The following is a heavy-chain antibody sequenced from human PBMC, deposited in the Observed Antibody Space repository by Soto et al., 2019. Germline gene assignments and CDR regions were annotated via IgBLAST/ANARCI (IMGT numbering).Heavy chain of an antibody. CDR3: AASIFYYGMDV. CDR2: IYPGDSDT. V-gene: IGHV5-51*01. J-gene: IGHJ6*02. Sequence: GESLKISCKGSGYTYTNYWIGWVRQMPGKGLEWMGIIYPGDSDTKYNPSFQGQVTISADKSITTTYLRWTSLKASDTAIYYCAASIFYYGMDVWGQGTTVTVSS. CDR1: GYTYTNYW.